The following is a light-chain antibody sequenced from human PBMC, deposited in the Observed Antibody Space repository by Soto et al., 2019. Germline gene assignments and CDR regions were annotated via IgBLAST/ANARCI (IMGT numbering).Light chain of an antibody. CDR1: SSDVGGYNF. CDR2: EVS. J-gene: IGLJ1*01. Sequence: QSVLTQPASVSGSPGQSITISCTGTSSDVGGYNFVSWYQQHPGKAPKPMISEVSNRPSGVSNRFSGSKSGNTASLTISGLQADDEADYYCSSYTSSTSYVFGTGTKLTVL. V-gene: IGLV2-14*01. CDR3: SSYTSSTSYV.